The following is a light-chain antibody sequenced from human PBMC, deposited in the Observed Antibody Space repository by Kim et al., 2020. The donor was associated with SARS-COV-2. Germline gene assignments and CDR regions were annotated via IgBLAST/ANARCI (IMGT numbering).Light chain of an antibody. V-gene: IGLV1-51*01. J-gene: IGLJ2*01. Sequence: QSVLTQPPSVSAAPGQRVTISCSGSTSNIGKNYVSWHQQFPGSAPKLLIYDNDKRPSEIPDRFSAAKSGTSATLDIAGLQTGDEAHYYCAAWDSSLSGVFFGGGTKLTVL. CDR2: DND. CDR3: AAWDSSLSGVF. CDR1: TSNIGKNY.